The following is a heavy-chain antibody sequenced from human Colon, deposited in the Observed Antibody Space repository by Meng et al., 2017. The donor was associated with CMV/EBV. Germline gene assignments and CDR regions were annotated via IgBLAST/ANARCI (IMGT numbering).Heavy chain of an antibody. CDR1: GFPFSLFT. CDR2: ISPSGDYI. J-gene: IGHJ5*02. CDR3: ARDFKSGRP. Sequence: GGSLRLSCEAAGFPFSLFTMHWVRQAPGKGLEWVSSISPSGDYIHYADSLKGRFTISRDNTKNSLFLQMNSLRADDTADYYCARDFKSGRPWGQGTLVTVSS. V-gene: IGHV3-21*06.